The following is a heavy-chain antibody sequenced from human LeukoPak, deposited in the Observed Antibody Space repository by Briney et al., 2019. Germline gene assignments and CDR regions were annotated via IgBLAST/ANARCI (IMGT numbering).Heavy chain of an antibody. CDR3: ARDPEIDY. V-gene: IGHV3-21*01. J-gene: IGHJ4*02. Sequence: KTGGSLRLSCAASGFTFSSYSMNWVRQAPGKGLEWASSISSSSSYIYYADSVKGRSTISRDNAKNSLYLQMNSLRAEDTAVYYCARDPEIDYWGQGTLVTVSP. D-gene: IGHD5-24*01. CDR1: GFTFSSYS. CDR2: ISSSSSYI.